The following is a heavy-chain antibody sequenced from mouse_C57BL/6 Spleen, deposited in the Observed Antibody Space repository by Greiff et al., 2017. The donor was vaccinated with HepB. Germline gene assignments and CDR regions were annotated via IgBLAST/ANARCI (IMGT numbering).Heavy chain of an antibody. CDR2: INPYNGGT. D-gene: IGHD4-1*01. CDR3: ARTGTSPSDY. CDR1: GYTFTDYY. J-gene: IGHJ2*01. V-gene: IGHV1-19*01. Sequence: EVQLQQSGPVLVKPGASVKMSCKASGYTFTDYYMNWVKQSHGKSLEWIGVINPYNGGTSYNQKFKGKATLTVDKSSSTAYMELNSLTSEDSAVYYCARTGTSPSDYWGQGTTLTVSS.